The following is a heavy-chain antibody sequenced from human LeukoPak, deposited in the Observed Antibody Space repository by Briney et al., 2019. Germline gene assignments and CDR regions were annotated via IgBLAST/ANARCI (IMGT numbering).Heavy chain of an antibody. CDR3: ARDKGSSWPYYYYYYMDV. J-gene: IGHJ6*03. V-gene: IGHV4-59*01. CDR2: IYYSGST. Sequence: SETLSLTCTVSGGSISSYYWSWIRQPPGKGLEWIGYIYYSGSTNYNPSLKSRVTISVDTSKNQFSLKLSSVTAADTAVYYCARDKGSSWPYYYYYYMDVWGKGTTVTVSS. CDR1: GGSISSYY. D-gene: IGHD6-13*01.